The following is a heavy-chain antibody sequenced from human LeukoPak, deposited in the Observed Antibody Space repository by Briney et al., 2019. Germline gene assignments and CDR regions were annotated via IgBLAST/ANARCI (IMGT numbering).Heavy chain of an antibody. CDR1: GGTFSSYA. CDR2: IIPIFGTV. V-gene: IGHV1-69*01. D-gene: IGHD2-2*02. Sequence: SVKVSCKASGGTFSSYAISWVRQAPGQGLEWMGGIIPIFGTVNYAQKFQGRVTITADESTSTAYMELSSLRSEDTAVYYCARANCSSTSCYTSGPITDAFDIWGQGTMVTVSS. CDR3: ARANCSSTSCYTSGPITDAFDI. J-gene: IGHJ3*02.